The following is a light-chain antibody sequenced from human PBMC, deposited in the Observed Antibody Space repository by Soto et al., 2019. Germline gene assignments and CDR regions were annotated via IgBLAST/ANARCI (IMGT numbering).Light chain of an antibody. CDR3: LQDFNYPST. CDR2: AAS. Sequence: AIQMTQSPSSLSASVGDRVTITCRASQDIRNDLGWYQQKPGKTPKLLMFAASSLQSGVPSRFSGSGSGTDFTLTISSLQPEDFATYYCLQDFNYPSTFGQGTKVEIE. CDR1: QDIRND. J-gene: IGKJ1*01. V-gene: IGKV1-6*01.